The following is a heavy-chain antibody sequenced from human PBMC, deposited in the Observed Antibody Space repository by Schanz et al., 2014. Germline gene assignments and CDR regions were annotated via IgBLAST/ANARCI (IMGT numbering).Heavy chain of an antibody. V-gene: IGHV3-66*01. CDR2: IYTGGAT. CDR3: ARGGCTNGLCYYYYGMDV. Sequence: EVQLVESGGGLVQPGGSLRLSCAASGFTVTSNYMSWVRQAPGKGLEWISVIYTGGATYYADSVKGRFTISRDISKNTLYLQMNSLRAEDTAVYYCARGGCTNGLCYYYYGMDVWGQGTTVTVSS. CDR1: GFTVTSNY. J-gene: IGHJ6*02. D-gene: IGHD2-8*01.